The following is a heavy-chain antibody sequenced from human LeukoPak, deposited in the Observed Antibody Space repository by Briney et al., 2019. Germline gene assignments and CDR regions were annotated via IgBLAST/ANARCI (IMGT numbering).Heavy chain of an antibody. CDR1: GFTFSSYA. CDR2: ISGSGGST. J-gene: IGHJ4*02. V-gene: IGHV3-23*01. Sequence: GGSLRLSCAASGFTFSSYAMSWVRQAPGKGLEWVSAISGSGGSTYYADSVKGRFTISRDNSKNTLYLQMNSLRAEDTAVYYCAKVSLHSSGWYSFDYWGQGTLVTVSS. CDR3: AKVSLHSSGWYSFDY. D-gene: IGHD6-19*01.